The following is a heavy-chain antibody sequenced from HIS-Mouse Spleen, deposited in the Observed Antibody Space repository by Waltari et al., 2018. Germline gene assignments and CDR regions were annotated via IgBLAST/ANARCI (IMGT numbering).Heavy chain of an antibody. Sequence: QLQLQESGPGLVKHSETLSLTCTVSGGSISSSSDYWGWIRQPPGKGLEWIGSCYYSGGTYYNPALKSRVTISVDTSKNQFSLKLSSVTAADTAVYYCAREIPYSSSWYDWYFDLWGRGTLVTVSS. V-gene: IGHV4-39*07. CDR1: GGSISSSSDY. CDR3: AREIPYSSSWYDWYFDL. J-gene: IGHJ2*01. CDR2: CYYSGGT. D-gene: IGHD6-13*01.